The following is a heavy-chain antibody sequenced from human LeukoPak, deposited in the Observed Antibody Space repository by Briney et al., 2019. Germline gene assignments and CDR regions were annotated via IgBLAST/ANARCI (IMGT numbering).Heavy chain of an antibody. CDR3: AKGNLRGPPHNIDY. D-gene: IGHD5/OR15-5a*01. Sequence: GGSLRLSCAASGFTFSSYAMHCVRQAPGKGLEWVAVISSDGNNKYYADSVKGRFTISRDNSKNTLYLQMNSLRAEDTAVYYCAKGNLRGPPHNIDYWGQGTLVTVSS. J-gene: IGHJ4*02. CDR2: ISSDGNNK. V-gene: IGHV3-30-3*01. CDR1: GFTFSSYA.